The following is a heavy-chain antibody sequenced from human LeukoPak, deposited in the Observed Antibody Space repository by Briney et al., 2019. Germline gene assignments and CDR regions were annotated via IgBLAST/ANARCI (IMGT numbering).Heavy chain of an antibody. CDR3: ARVDIAAQKVDY. CDR2: IYYSGST. D-gene: IGHD5-12*01. Sequence: SETLSLTCTVSGGSISSSSYYWGWIRQPPGKGLEWIGSIYYSGSTYYNPSLKSRVTISVDTSKNQFSLKLSSVTAADTAVYYCARVDIAAQKVDYWGQGTLVTVSS. J-gene: IGHJ4*02. CDR1: GGSISSSSYY. V-gene: IGHV4-39*01.